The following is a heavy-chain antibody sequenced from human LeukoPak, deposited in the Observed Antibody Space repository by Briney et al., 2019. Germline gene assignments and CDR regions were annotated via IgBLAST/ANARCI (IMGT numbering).Heavy chain of an antibody. V-gene: IGHV1-2*02. J-gene: IGHJ6*02. CDR1: GYTFTGYY. CDR2: INPNSGGT. D-gene: IGHD5-12*01. Sequence: ASVKVSCKASGYTFTGYYMHWVRQAPGQGGEWMGWINPNSGGTNYAQKFQGRVTMTRDTSISTAYMELSRLRSDDTAVYYCARKVRLYYYYGMDVWGQGTTVTVSS. CDR3: ARKVRLYYYYGMDV.